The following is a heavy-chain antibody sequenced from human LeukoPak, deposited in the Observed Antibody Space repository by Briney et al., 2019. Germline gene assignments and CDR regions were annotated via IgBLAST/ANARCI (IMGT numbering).Heavy chain of an antibody. CDR2: INHSGST. Sequence: PSETLSLTCAVYGGSFRGYYWSWIRQPPGKGLEWIGEINHSGSTNYNPSLKSRVTISVDTSKNQFSLKLSSVTAADTAVYYCARGRPSLDVWGKGTTVTVSS. CDR1: GGSFRGYY. D-gene: IGHD2-2*01. J-gene: IGHJ6*04. V-gene: IGHV4-34*01. CDR3: ARGRPSLDV.